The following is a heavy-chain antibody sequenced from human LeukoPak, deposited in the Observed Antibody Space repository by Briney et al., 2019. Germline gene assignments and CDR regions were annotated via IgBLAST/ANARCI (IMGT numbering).Heavy chain of an antibody. CDR1: GFTSIKYY. J-gene: IGHJ4*02. CDR2: IINSGSTI. D-gene: IGHD5-18*01. V-gene: IGHV3-11*01. CDR3: ARDQVDTAMVRDPFDY. Sequence: GGSLRLSCAPPGFTSIKYYMSSMRQALQRGREWVSYIINSGSTIYYADSVKGRFTSSRDNAKNSLYLQMHSLRAEDTAVYYCARDQVDTAMVRDPFDYWGQGTLVTVSS.